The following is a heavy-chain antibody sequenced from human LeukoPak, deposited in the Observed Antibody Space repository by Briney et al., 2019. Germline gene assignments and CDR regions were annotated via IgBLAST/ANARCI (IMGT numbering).Heavy chain of an antibody. CDR3: ARAYSSPSLGYYYYGMDV. CDR2: IYYSGST. CDR1: GGSISSYY. V-gene: IGHV4-59*01. J-gene: IGHJ6*02. D-gene: IGHD6-6*01. Sequence: SETLSLTCTVSGGSISSYYWSWIRQPPGKGLELIGYIYYSGSTNYNPSLKSRVTISVDTSKNQFSLKLSSVTAADTAVYYCARAYSSPSLGYYYYGMDVWGQGTTVTVSS.